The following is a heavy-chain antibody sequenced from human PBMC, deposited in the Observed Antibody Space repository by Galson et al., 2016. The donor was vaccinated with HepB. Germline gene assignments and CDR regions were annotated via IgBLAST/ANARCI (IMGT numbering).Heavy chain of an antibody. CDR1: GGSISSYY. V-gene: IGHV4-59*01. CDR3: ARAPHYGGKIPRFDY. CDR2: IYYTGNT. Sequence: SETLSLTCTVSGGSISSYYWNWIRQPPGKGLEWIGYIYYTGNTNYNPSLQSRVTISVDTSKNQLSLKLTSVTAADTAVYYCARAPHYGGKIPRFDYWGQGTLVTVSS. J-gene: IGHJ4*02. D-gene: IGHD4-23*01.